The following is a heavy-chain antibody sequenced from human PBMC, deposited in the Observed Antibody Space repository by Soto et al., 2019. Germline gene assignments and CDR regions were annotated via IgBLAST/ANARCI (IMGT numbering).Heavy chain of an antibody. CDR3: ARVGMNYYDSSGERSYGMDV. CDR2: IYYSGST. D-gene: IGHD3-22*01. V-gene: IGHV4-59*01. Sequence: SETLSLTCTVSGGSISSYYWSWIRQPPGKGLEWIGYIYYSGSTNYNPSLKSRVTISVDTSKNQFSLKLSSVTAADTAVYYCARVGMNYYDSSGERSYGMDVWGQGTTVTVSS. J-gene: IGHJ6*02. CDR1: GGSISSYY.